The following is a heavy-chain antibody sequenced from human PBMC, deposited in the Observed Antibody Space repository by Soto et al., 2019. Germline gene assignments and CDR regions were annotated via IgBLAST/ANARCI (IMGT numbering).Heavy chain of an antibody. D-gene: IGHD1-26*01. CDR3: AREGGVGATTGWD. CDR2: IIPIFGTA. Sequence: QVQLVQSGAEVKKPGSSVKVSCKASGGTFSSYAISWVRQAPGQGLEWMGGIIPIFGTANYAQKFQGRVTISVNITTSTASGELGSRRSGDAAVYYLAREGGVGATTGWDWGQGTLVTVSS. V-gene: IGHV1-69*06. CDR1: GGTFSSYA. J-gene: IGHJ4*02.